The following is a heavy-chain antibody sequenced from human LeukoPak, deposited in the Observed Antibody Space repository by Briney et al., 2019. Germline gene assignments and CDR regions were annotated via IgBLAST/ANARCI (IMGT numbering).Heavy chain of an antibody. J-gene: IGHJ3*02. D-gene: IGHD3-10*01. CDR3: ARDADGSGAQVAFDI. CDR1: GGSISGYY. CDR2: IYYSGST. Sequence: PSETLSLTCTVSGGSISGYYWSWIRHPPGRGRGGMGYIYYSGSTNYNPSLKSRVTISVGTSKNQFSLKLSSVTAADTAVYYCARDADGSGAQVAFDIWGQGTMVTVSS. V-gene: IGHV4-59*13.